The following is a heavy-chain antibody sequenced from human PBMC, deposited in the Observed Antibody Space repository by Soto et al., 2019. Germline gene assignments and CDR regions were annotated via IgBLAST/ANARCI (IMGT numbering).Heavy chain of an antibody. J-gene: IGHJ6*03. CDR2: IYYSGST. D-gene: IGHD3-3*01. Sequence: SETLSLTCTVSGGSISSYYWSWIRQPPGKGLEWIGYIYYSGSTNYNPSLKSRVTISVDTSKNQFSLKLSSVTAADTAVYYCARLRPSYYDFWSGSEADYYYYMDVWGKGTTVTVSS. V-gene: IGHV4-59*08. CDR1: GGSISSYY. CDR3: ARLRPSYYDFWSGSEADYYYYMDV.